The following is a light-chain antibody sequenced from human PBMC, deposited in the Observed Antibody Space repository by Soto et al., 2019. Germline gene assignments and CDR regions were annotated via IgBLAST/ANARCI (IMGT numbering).Light chain of an antibody. CDR1: SSDVGTYDY. CDR3: SSYAGRSMYV. J-gene: IGLJ1*01. V-gene: IGLV2-8*01. CDR2: GVT. Sequence: QSALTQPPSASGSPEQSVTFSCTGTSSDVGTYDYVSWYQQYPGKAPKLLIYGVTRRPSGVPDRFSGSKSGNTAALTVSGLQAEDEAYYYCSSYAGRSMYVFGTGTQVTVL.